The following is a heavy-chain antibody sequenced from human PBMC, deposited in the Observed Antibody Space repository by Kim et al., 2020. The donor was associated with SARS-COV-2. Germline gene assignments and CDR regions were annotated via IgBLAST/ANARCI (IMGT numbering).Heavy chain of an antibody. D-gene: IGHD4-17*01. CDR1: GFRLTNQE. V-gene: IGHV3-48*03. J-gene: IGHJ3*02. Sequence: GSQRLSCAASGFRLTNQEMNWVRQAPGKGLEWVSYMSGNGRTTYYADSVKGRFTISRDNAKNSLYLQMNSLRAEDMAVYYCARETVTSPDALDIWGQGTMVSVSS. CDR3: ARETVTSPDALDI. CDR2: MSGNGRTT.